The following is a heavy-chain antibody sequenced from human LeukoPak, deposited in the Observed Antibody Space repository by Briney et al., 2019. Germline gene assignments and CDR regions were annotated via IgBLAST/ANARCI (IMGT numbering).Heavy chain of an antibody. D-gene: IGHD5-24*01. J-gene: IGHJ4*02. Sequence: SETLSLTCTVSGGSISSYYWSWIRQPPGKGLEWIGYIYYSGSTNYNPSLKSRVTISVDTSKNQFSLKPTSVTAADTAVYYCARVESQISDRYHDSWSQGTLVTVSS. V-gene: IGHV4-59*01. CDR3: ARVESQISDRYHDS. CDR1: GGSISSYY. CDR2: IYYSGST.